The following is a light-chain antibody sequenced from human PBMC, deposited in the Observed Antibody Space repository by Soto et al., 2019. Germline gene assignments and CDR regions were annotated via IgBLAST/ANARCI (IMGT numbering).Light chain of an antibody. CDR1: QSVSSKY. CDR3: QQNDSSPSWT. J-gene: IGKJ1*01. V-gene: IGKV3-20*01. CDR2: GTS. Sequence: EIVLTQSPATLSLSPGERATLSCRASQSVSSKYLAWYQQKPGQAPRLLIYGTSSRATGISDRFRGSGSGTDFTLTISRLEPEDFAVYYCQQNDSSPSWTFGQGTKV.